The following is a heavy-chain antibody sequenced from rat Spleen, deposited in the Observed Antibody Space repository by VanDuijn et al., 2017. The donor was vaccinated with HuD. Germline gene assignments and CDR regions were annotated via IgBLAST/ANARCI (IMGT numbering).Heavy chain of an antibody. CDR2: ITNTGGST. CDR1: GFTFSDYN. J-gene: IGHJ3*01. CDR3: ARHGYGGYSGPFAY. V-gene: IGHV5-7*01. Sequence: EVQLVESGGGLVQPGRSLKLSCAASGFTFSDYNMAWIRQAPGKGLEWVASITNTGGSTYYPDSVKGRFTISRDNAKSTLYLQMNSLRSEDTATYYCARHGYGGYSGPFAYWGQGTLVTVSS. D-gene: IGHD1-11*01.